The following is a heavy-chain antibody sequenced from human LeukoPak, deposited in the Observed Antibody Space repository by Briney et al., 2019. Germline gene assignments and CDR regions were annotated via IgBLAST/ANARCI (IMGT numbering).Heavy chain of an antibody. J-gene: IGHJ4*02. CDR2: ISNSGGTI. Sequence: PGGSLGLSCAASGFTFSDYFMTWSRQAPGKGLEWVSYISNSGGTIYYSDSVKGRFTISRDNAKNLLYLEMDSLRAGDTAVYYCARMRSSWYFDHWGQGSLVTVSS. CDR1: GFTFSDYF. V-gene: IGHV3-11*01. D-gene: IGHD6-13*01. CDR3: ARMRSSWYFDH.